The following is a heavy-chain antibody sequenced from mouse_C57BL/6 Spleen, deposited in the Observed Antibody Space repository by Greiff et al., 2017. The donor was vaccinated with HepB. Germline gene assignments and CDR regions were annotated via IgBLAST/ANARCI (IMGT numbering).Heavy chain of an antibody. CDR3: TRYLLWYFDV. Sequence: EVKLVESGEGLVKPGGSLKLSCAASGFSFSSYAMSWVRQTPEKRLEWVAYISSGGDYIYYADTVKGRFTISRDNARNTLYLQMSSLKSEDTAMYYCTRYLLWYFDVWGTGTTVTVSS. CDR2: ISSGGDYI. D-gene: IGHD2-1*01. J-gene: IGHJ1*03. CDR1: GFSFSSYA. V-gene: IGHV5-9-1*02.